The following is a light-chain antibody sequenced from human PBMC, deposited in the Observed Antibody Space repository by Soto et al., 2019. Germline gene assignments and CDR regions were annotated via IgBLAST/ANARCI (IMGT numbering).Light chain of an antibody. CDR3: QQYGSYWT. J-gene: IGKJ1*01. V-gene: IGKV1-5*01. Sequence: DIQTTQSPSTLSASVGDRVTITCRASQSISSWLAWYQQKPGKAPKLLIYDASSLESGVPSRFSGTGSGTEFTLIISSLQPDDFATYYCQQYGSYWTFGQGTKVDIK. CDR1: QSISSW. CDR2: DAS.